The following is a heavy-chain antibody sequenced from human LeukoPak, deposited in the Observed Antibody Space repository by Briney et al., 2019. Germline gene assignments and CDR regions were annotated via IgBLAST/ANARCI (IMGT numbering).Heavy chain of an antibody. V-gene: IGHV3-23*01. CDR3: VREDTPATANY. CDR2: ISGGGDIT. Sequence: GGSLRLSCAASGFNFANHAMSWVRQTPGKGLEWGSAISGGGDITYYADSVTGRFTISRDNSKDTLFLQMHSLRPRDTAVYYCVREDTPATANYWGQGTLVTISS. J-gene: IGHJ4*02. D-gene: IGHD2-21*02. CDR1: GFNFANHA.